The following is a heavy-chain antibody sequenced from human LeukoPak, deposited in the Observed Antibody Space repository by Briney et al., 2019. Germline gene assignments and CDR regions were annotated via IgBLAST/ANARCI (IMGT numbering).Heavy chain of an antibody. CDR1: GDSMRGFY. V-gene: IGHV4-38-2*01. CDR2: IFHSGST. CDR3: ARAGRPDYFDY. J-gene: IGHJ4*02. Sequence: SETLSLTCSVSGDSMRGFYWSWIRQPPGKGLEWIGNIFHSGSTYYNPSLKSRVTISVDTSKNQFSLKLSSVTAADTAVYYCARAGRPDYFDYWGQGTLVTVSS. D-gene: IGHD6-25*01.